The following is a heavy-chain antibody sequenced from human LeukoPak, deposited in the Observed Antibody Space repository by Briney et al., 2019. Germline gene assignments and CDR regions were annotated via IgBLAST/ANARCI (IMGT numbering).Heavy chain of an antibody. V-gene: IGHV5-51*01. CDR3: ARIGRITIFGVVSYYMDV. J-gene: IGHJ6*03. D-gene: IGHD3-3*01. CDR1: GYSFTSYW. Sequence: RGESLKISCKGSGYSFTSYWIGWVRQMPGKGLEWMGIICPGDSDTRYSPSFQGQVTISADKSISTAYLQWSSLKASDTAMYYCARIGRITIFGVVSYYMDVWGKGTTVTVSS. CDR2: ICPGDSDT.